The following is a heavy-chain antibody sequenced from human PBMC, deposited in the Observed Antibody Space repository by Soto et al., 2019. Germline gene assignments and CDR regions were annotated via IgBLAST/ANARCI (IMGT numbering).Heavy chain of an antibody. V-gene: IGHV1-2*02. J-gene: IGHJ4*02. Sequence: ASVKVSCKASGYTFTGYYMHWVRQAPGQGLEWMGWINPNSGGTNYAQKFQGRVTMTRDTSISTAYMELSRLRSDDTAVYYCARGDQLRYFDWSPYQFRYWGQGTLVTVSS. CDR3: ARGDQLRYFDWSPYQFRY. D-gene: IGHD3-9*01. CDR1: GYTFTGYY. CDR2: INPNSGGT.